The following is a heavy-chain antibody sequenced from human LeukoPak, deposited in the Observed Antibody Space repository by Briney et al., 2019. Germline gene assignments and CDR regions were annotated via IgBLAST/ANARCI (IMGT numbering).Heavy chain of an antibody. CDR1: GGSISSGSHY. Sequence: PSETLSLTCTVSGGSISSGSHYWGWIRQPPGKGLEWIVSMYYRGSTYHNPSLKSRVTISVATSKNQFSLKLSSVTAADTAVYYCANTTIRLGYWGQGTLVTVSS. CDR2: MYYRGST. D-gene: IGHD5-12*01. V-gene: IGHV4-39*07. CDR3: ANTTIRLGY. J-gene: IGHJ4*02.